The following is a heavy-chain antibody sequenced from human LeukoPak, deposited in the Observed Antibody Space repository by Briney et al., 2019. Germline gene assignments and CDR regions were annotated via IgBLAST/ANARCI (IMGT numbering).Heavy chain of an antibody. Sequence: ASVKVSCKASGYTFTGYYMHWVRQAPGQGLEWMGWINPNSGGTNYAQKFQGWVTMTRDTSISTAYMELSRLRSDDTAVYYCARLYEGPVAGDYGMDVWGQGTTVTVSS. D-gene: IGHD6-19*01. V-gene: IGHV1-2*04. J-gene: IGHJ6*02. CDR1: GYTFTGYY. CDR3: ARLYEGPVAGDYGMDV. CDR2: INPNSGGT.